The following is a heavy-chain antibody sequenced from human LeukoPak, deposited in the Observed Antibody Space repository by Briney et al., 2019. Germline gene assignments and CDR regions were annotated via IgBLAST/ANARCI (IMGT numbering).Heavy chain of an antibody. CDR1: GFAFSNYW. V-gene: IGHV3-74*01. CDR3: AKSTAVAGTFDY. Sequence: QTGGSLRLSCAASGFAFSNYWLHWVRQAPGKGLEWVARINTHGSSTNYADSVKGRFTISRDNAKNTLYLQMNSLRAEDTAVYYCAKSTAVAGTFDYWGQGTLVTVSS. CDR2: INTHGSST. J-gene: IGHJ4*02. D-gene: IGHD6-19*01.